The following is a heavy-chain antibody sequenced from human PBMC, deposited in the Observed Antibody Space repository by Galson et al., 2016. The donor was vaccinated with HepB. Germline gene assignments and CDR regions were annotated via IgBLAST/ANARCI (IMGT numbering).Heavy chain of an antibody. V-gene: IGHV3-21*04. Sequence: SLRLSCAASGFTFSTYSMNWVRLAPGKGLEWVSSTDSTSRYIYYADSVRGRFTISRDNAQKSLCLQMNSLRAEDTAVYYCARAEDCFGDCPQKYYLDSWGRGTLVTVSS. CDR3: ARAEDCFGDCPQKYYLDS. CDR2: TDSTSRYI. J-gene: IGHJ4*02. CDR1: GFTFSTYS. D-gene: IGHD2-21*02.